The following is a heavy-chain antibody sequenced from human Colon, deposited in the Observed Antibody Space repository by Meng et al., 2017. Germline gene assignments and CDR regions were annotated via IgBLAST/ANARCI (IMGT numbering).Heavy chain of an antibody. D-gene: IGHD2-21*01. V-gene: IGHV4-31*02. CDR2: ISNSGST. J-gene: IGHJ4*02. Sequence: QEAGPGLLKPSQTLSLTCTVSGGSNSSGGYYWSWIRQHPGKGLEWIGYISNSGSTYYNPSLKSRTTISIDTSKNQFSLNLFSLTVADTAVYYCARTGLHSYYFDYWGQGTLVTVSS. CDR1: GGSNSSGGYY. CDR3: ARTGLHSYYFDY.